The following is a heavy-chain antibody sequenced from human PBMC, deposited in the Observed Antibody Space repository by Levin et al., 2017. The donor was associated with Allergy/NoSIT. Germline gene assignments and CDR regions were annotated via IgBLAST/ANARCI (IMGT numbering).Heavy chain of an antibody. CDR1: GVSISNSRFY. V-gene: IGHV4-39*01. Sequence: HSQTLSLTCAVSGVSISNSRFYWGWVRQTPGKGLEWIGSIFYTRNISYNPSLESRVSISVDTSKNQFSLRLTSVTAADTGVYYCATHRPSSGTLYYFDYWGQGNLATVSS. CDR3: ATHRPSSGTLYYFDY. CDR2: IFYTRNI. J-gene: IGHJ4*02. D-gene: IGHD1-1*01.